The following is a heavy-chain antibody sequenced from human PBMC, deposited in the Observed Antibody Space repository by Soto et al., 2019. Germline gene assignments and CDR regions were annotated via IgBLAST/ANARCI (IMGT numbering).Heavy chain of an antibody. D-gene: IGHD6-19*01. CDR1: GFTFSSYG. CDR3: AKEGSSGYYYYGMDV. J-gene: IGHJ6*02. V-gene: IGHV3-23*01. CDR2: ISGSGGST. Sequence: GGSLRLSCAASGFTFSSYGMHWVRQAPGKGLEWVSAISGSGGSTYYADSVKGRFTISRDNSKNTLYLQMNSLRAEDTAVYYCAKEGSSGYYYYGMDVWGQGTTVTVSS.